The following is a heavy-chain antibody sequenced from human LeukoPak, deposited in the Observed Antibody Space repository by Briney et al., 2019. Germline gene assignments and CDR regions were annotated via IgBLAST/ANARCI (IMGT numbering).Heavy chain of an antibody. CDR1: GFTFSSYE. J-gene: IGHJ4*02. Sequence: GGSLRLSCAASGFTFSSYEMSWVRQAPGKGLEWLGQIKKKTDGATTSYAAPVKGRFTISRDDSKNTLFLQMNSLKTEDTALYYCTWSGLKIESWGQGTLVTVSS. CDR2: IKKKTDGATT. D-gene: IGHD3-3*01. CDR3: TWSGLKIES. V-gene: IGHV3-15*01.